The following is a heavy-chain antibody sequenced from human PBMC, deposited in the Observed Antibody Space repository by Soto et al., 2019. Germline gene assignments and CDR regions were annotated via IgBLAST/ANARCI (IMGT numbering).Heavy chain of an antibody. CDR3: SKDEIGVAGNSALDM. V-gene: IGHV3-9*01. D-gene: IGHD3-22*01. CDR1: GFNFNNYA. Sequence: EVELVESGGGLVLPGGSLRLSCEASGFNFNNYAMHWVRQAPGKGLEWVSGISWTGETIVYADFVKGRFTISRDKSKSSLYLEMDSLRPEDTALYYRSKDEIGVAGNSALDMWGQGTMVTVSS. CDR2: ISWTGETI. J-gene: IGHJ3*02.